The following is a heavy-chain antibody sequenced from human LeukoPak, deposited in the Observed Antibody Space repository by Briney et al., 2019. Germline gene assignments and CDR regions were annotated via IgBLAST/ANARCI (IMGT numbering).Heavy chain of an antibody. Sequence: GGSLRLSCAASGFTFSSYSMNWVRQAPGKGLEWVSYISSSSSTIYYADSVKGRFTISRDNAKNSLYLQMNSLTAEDTAVYYCAGDIAVAGRAFDYWGQGTLVTVSS. CDR3: AGDIAVAGRAFDY. CDR2: ISSSSSTI. J-gene: IGHJ4*02. D-gene: IGHD6-19*01. V-gene: IGHV3-48*01. CDR1: GFTFSSYS.